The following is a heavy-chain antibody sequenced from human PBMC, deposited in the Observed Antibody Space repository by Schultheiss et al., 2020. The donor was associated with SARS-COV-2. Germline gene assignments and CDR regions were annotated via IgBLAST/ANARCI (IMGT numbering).Heavy chain of an antibody. CDR3: ARDRNNWKPGIWYYFDY. J-gene: IGHJ4*02. CDR2: IIPILGIA. Sequence: SVKVSCKASGGTFSSYTISWLRQAPGQGLEWMGRIIPILGIANYAQKFQGRVTITADKSTSTAYMELSSLRSEDTAVYYCARDRNNWKPGIWYYFDYWGQGTLVTVSS. D-gene: IGHD1-20*01. CDR1: GGTFSSYT. V-gene: IGHV1-69*04.